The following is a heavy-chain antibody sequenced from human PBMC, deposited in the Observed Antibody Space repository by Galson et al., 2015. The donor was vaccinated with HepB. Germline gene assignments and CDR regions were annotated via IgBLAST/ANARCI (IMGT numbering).Heavy chain of an antibody. CDR1: GGSISSYY. D-gene: IGHD2-2*01. V-gene: IGHV4-59*08. J-gene: IGHJ4*02. Sequence: QVQLQESGPGLVKPSETLSLTRTVSGGSISSYYWSWIRQPPGKGLEWIGYIYYSGSTNYNPSLKSRVTISVDTSKNQFSLKLSSVTAADTAVYYCARLKDEYHDVDYWGQGTLVTVSS. CDR3: ARLKDEYHDVDY. CDR2: IYYSGST.